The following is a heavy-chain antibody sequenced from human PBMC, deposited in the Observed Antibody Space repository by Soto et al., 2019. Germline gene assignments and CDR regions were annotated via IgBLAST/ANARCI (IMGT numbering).Heavy chain of an antibody. D-gene: IGHD3-22*01. CDR3: ASSSGGGYYDSSGYYRY. Sequence: EVQLLESGGGLVQPGGSLRLSCAASGFTFSSYAVSWVRQAPGKGLEWVSAISGSGGSTYYADSVKGRFTISRDNSKNTLYLQMNSLRAEDTAVYYCASSSGGGYYDSSGYYRYWGQGTLVTVSS. CDR1: GFTFSSYA. J-gene: IGHJ4*02. CDR2: ISGSGGST. V-gene: IGHV3-23*01.